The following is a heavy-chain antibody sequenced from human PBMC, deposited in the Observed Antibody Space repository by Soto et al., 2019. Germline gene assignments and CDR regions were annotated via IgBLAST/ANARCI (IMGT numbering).Heavy chain of an antibody. CDR2: IYPGDSDT. J-gene: IGHJ6*03. V-gene: IGHV5-51*01. D-gene: IGHD2-2*01. Sequence: GESLKISCKGSGYSFTSYWIGWVRQMPGKGLEWMGIIYPGDSDTRYSPSFQGQVTISADKSISTAYLQWSSLKASDTAMYYCARHGGDDSYCSSTSCYGFDHYYMDVWGKGTTVTVSS. CDR3: ARHGGDDSYCSSTSCYGFDHYYMDV. CDR1: GYSFTSYW.